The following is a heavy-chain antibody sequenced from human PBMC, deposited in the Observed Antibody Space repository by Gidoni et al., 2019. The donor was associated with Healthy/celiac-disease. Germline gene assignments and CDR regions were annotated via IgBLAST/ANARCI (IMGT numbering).Heavy chain of an antibody. Sequence: QVQLQESGPGLVKPSQPLSLTCTVSGGSISRGSYYWSWIRQPAGKGLEWIGRIFTSGSTNYNPSLKSRVTISVDTSKNQFSLKLSSVTAADTAVYYCASSLLYSSGWYHYYWGQGTLVTVSS. J-gene: IGHJ4*02. CDR2: IFTSGST. D-gene: IGHD6-19*01. CDR1: GGSISRGSYY. V-gene: IGHV4-61*02. CDR3: ASSLLYSSGWYHYY.